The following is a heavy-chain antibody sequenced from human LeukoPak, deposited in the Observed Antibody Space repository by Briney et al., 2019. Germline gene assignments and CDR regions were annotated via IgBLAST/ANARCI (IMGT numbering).Heavy chain of an antibody. CDR2: IYSGGST. V-gene: IGHV3-53*01. D-gene: IGHD3-10*01. J-gene: IGHJ4*02. CDR3: ARAGITMVRGVILLYFYY. CDR1: GFTISSNH. Sequence: GGSLRPSCAASGFTISSNHMCWVRQAPGQGLEWVSVIYSGGSTYYADSVKGRFTISRDNSKNTLYLQMNSLRAEDAAVYYCARAGITMVRGVILLYFYYWGQGTLVTVSS.